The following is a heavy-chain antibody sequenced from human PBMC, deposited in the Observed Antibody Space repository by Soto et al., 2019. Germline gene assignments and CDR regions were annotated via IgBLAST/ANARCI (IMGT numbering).Heavy chain of an antibody. CDR3: ARARDIVVVPAASYGMDV. V-gene: IGHV1-46*01. CDR2: INPSGGST. CDR1: GYTFTSYY. Sequence: QVQLVQSGAEVKKPGASVKVSCKASGYTFTSYYMHWVRQAPGQGLEWMGIINPSGGSTSYAQKFQGRVTMTRDTSTSTVYMELSSLRSEDTAVYYCARARDIVVVPAASYGMDVWGQGTTVTLSS. J-gene: IGHJ6*02. D-gene: IGHD2-2*01.